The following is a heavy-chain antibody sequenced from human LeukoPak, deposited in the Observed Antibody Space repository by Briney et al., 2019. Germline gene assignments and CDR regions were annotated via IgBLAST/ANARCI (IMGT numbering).Heavy chain of an antibody. CDR1: GYTFTSNY. CDR3: ARDQEGFDY. V-gene: IGHV1-46*01. Sequence: HWASVNVSCKASGYTFTSNYIHWVRQAPGQGLEWMGMIYPRDGSTSYAQKFQGRVTVTRDTSTSTVHMELSGLRSEDPAVYYCARDQEGFDYWGQGTLVTVSS. CDR2: IYPRDGST. J-gene: IGHJ4*02.